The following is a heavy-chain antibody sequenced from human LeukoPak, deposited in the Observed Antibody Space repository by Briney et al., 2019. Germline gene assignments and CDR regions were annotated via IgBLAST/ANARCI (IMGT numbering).Heavy chain of an antibody. Sequence: PSETLSLTYTVSGGSISSGGYYWSWIRQHPGKGLEWIGYIYYSGSTYYNPSLKSRVTISVDTSKNQFSLKLSSVTAADTAVYYCARDHYYDSSGYPTGWFDPWGQGTLVTVSS. CDR1: GGSISSGGYY. D-gene: IGHD3-22*01. J-gene: IGHJ5*02. V-gene: IGHV4-31*03. CDR2: IYYSGST. CDR3: ARDHYYDSSGYPTGWFDP.